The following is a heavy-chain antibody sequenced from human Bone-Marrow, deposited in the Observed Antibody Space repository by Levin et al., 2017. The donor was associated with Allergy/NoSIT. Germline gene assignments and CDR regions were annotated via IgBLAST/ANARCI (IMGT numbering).Heavy chain of an antibody. Sequence: SETLSLTCTVSGGSISSYYWSWIRQPPGKGLEWIGYIYYSGSTNYNPSLKSRVTISVDTSKNQFSLKLSSVTAADTAVYYCARVTHGDYVRLDYWGQGTLVTVSS. D-gene: IGHD4-17*01. V-gene: IGHV4-59*01. CDR1: GGSISSYY. CDR2: IYYSGST. CDR3: ARVTHGDYVRLDY. J-gene: IGHJ4*02.